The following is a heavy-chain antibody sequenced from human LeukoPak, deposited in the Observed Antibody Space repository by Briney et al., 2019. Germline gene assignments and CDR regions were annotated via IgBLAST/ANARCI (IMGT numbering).Heavy chain of an antibody. CDR1: GYTFTSNG. CDR2: ISAYNGNT. CDR3: ARLLGTAANDAFDI. V-gene: IGHV1-18*01. Sequence: GASLKFSCKASGYTFTSNGISGWGRPPGQGLEGMGGISAYNGNTNYAQKLQGRVTMTTDTSTSTAYMELRSLRSDDTAVYYCARLLGTAANDAFDIWGQGTMVTVSS. D-gene: IGHD2-2*01. J-gene: IGHJ3*02.